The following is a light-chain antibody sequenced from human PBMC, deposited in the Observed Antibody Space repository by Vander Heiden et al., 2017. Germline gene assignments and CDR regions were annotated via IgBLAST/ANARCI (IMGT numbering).Light chain of an antibody. Sequence: DIQMTQSPSTLSASVGDRVTITCQASQSISTDLAWYQRKPGTAPKLLIYKASTLESGVPSRFSGSGSGTEFTLTISSLQPDDFATYYCQQYNTYWTSGQGTKVEIK. CDR1: QSISTD. J-gene: IGKJ1*01. V-gene: IGKV1-5*03. CDR3: QQYNTYWT. CDR2: KAS.